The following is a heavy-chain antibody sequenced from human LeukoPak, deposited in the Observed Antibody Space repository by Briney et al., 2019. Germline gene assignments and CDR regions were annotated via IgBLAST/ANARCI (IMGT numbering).Heavy chain of an antibody. CDR2: ISYDGSNK. J-gene: IGHJ4*02. CDR3: ARDDLGYCSGGSCYSFGRRGNFDY. CDR1: GFTFSSYA. Sequence: GGSLRLSCAASGFTFSSYAMHWVRQAPGKGLEWVAVISYDGSNKYYADSVKGRFTISRDNSKNTLYLQMNSLRAEDTAVYYCARDDLGYCSGGSCYSFGRRGNFDYWGQGTLVTVSS. V-gene: IGHV3-30-3*01. D-gene: IGHD2-15*01.